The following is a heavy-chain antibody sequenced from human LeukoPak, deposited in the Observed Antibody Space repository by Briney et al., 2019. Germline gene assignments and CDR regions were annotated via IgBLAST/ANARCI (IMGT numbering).Heavy chain of an antibody. V-gene: IGHV1-24*01. CDR3: VASRSGWTAEYFQH. J-gene: IGHJ1*01. CDR2: FDPEDGET. D-gene: IGHD6-19*01. Sequence: ASVKVSCKVSGYTLTELSMHWVRQAPGKGLEWMGGFDPEDGETIYAQKFQGRVTMTEDASTDTAYMELSSLRSEDTAVYYCVASRSGWTAEYFQHWGQGTLVTVSS. CDR1: GYTLTELS.